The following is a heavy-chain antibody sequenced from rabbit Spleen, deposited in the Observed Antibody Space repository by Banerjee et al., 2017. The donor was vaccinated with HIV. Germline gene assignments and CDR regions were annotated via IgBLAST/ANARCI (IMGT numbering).Heavy chain of an antibody. D-gene: IGHD1-1*01. Sequence: EESGGDLVKPEGSLTLTCTASGFSLSSSYWICWVRQAPGKGLEWIACIYVGSSGNTHYASWAKGRFTISRTSSTTVTLQMTSLTAADTATYFCARSRYYDYDFSGYTFAIPNNLWGQGTLVTVS. V-gene: IGHV1S45*01. CDR2: IYVGSSGNT. J-gene: IGHJ4*01. CDR1: GFSLSSSYW. CDR3: ARSRYYDYDFSGYTFAIPNNL.